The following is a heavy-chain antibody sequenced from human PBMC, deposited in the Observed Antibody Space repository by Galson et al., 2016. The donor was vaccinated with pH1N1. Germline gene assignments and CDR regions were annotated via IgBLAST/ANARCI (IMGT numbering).Heavy chain of an antibody. D-gene: IGHD3-10*01. J-gene: IGHJ5*02. V-gene: IGHV3-49*03. Sequence: LRLSCAASGLPFDDYYFMWIRQAPDRGPEWVSFIRGKRFGQTTEHAASVKGRFSISREDSKNTAYLQMNSLKVDDTAIYYCTSLRFGHNWFDPWGQGSLVIVS. CDR2: IRGKRFGQTT. CDR3: TSLRFGHNWFDP. CDR1: GLPFDDYY.